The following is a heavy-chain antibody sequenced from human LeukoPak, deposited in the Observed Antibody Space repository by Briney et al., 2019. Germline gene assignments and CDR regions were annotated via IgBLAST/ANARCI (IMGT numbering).Heavy chain of an antibody. D-gene: IGHD3-3*01. V-gene: IGHV1-2*02. CDR1: GYTFTGYY. CDR3: ATSSDFWSGYYPDPYYYYGMDV. CDR2: INPNSGGT. J-gene: IGHJ6*02. Sequence: ASVKVSCKASGYTFTGYYMHWVLQAPGQGLEWMGWINPNSGGTNYAQKFQGRVTMTRDTSISTAYMELSRLRSDDTAVYYCATSSDFWSGYYPDPYYYYGMDVWGQGTTVTVSS.